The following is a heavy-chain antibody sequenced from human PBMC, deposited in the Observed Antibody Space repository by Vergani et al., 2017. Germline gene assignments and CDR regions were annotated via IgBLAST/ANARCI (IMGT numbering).Heavy chain of an antibody. Sequence: EVQVVESGGGLLKPGDRLRLSCTVSGLNFNEAWMTWVRQAPGKGLEWLGRILSKKDGGTADYSPNVRGAINISRDDSKNTIYLDINSLRTEDTGIYYCSTYNVGASFSWGPGTLVTVSS. CDR2: ILSKKDGGTA. CDR3: STYNVGASFS. V-gene: IGHV3-15*01. D-gene: IGHD5-24*01. CDR1: GLNFNEAW. J-gene: IGHJ4*02.